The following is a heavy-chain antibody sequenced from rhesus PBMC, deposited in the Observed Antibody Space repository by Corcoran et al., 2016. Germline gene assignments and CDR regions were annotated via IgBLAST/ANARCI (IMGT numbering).Heavy chain of an antibody. J-gene: IGHJ4*01. D-gene: IGHD6S26*01. CDR1: GGSISDDYY. CDR2: IYGSGGGT. CDR3: ARDRIGIAAAGPPQYYFDY. Sequence: QVQLQESGPGLVKPSETLSLTCAVSGGSISDDYYWSWIRQPPGKGLEWIGSIYGSGGGTNYNPSPKNRVTISIDTSKNQFSMKLSSVTAADTAVYYCARDRIGIAAAGPPQYYFDYWGQGVLVTVSS. V-gene: IGHV4-106*01.